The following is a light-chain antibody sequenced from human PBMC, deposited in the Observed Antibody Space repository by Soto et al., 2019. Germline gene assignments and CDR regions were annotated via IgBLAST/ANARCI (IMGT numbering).Light chain of an antibody. Sequence: QSALTQPASVSGSPGQSITISCTGSSSDIGGYNYVSWYQQHPDKAPKLIIYDVTNRPAGVSNRFSGSKSDNTASLTISGLQAGDEADYYCSSYTTSSTRVFGTGTKLTVL. J-gene: IGLJ1*01. CDR2: DVT. V-gene: IGLV2-14*03. CDR1: SSDIGGYNY. CDR3: SSYTTSSTRV.